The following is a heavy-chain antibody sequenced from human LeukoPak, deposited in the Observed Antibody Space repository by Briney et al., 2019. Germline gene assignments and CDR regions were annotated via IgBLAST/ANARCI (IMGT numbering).Heavy chain of an antibody. Sequence: ASVKVSCKASGGTFSSYAISWVRQAPGQGLEWMGGIIPIFGTANYAQKFQGRVTITTDESTSTAYMELSSLRSEDTAVYYCARGPDCSSTSCYYYYYMDVWGKGTTVTVSS. V-gene: IGHV1-69*05. D-gene: IGHD2-2*01. J-gene: IGHJ6*03. CDR2: IIPIFGTA. CDR3: ARGPDCSSTSCYYYYYMDV. CDR1: GGTFSSYA.